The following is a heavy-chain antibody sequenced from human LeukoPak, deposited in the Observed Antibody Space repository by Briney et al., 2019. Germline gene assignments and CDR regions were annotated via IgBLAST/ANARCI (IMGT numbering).Heavy chain of an antibody. J-gene: IGHJ4*02. CDR2: FSGYGGST. Sequence: PGGSLSLSCAASGFTFDEFAMHWVRQAPGKGVEWVSLFSGYGGSTYSADSVKGRFTISRDNSKDSLYLQMNILRTEDTSLYYCASHHSHCSGGSCYSNYWGQGTLVTVSS. D-gene: IGHD2-15*01. CDR3: ASHHSHCSGGSCYSNY. V-gene: IGHV3-43*02. CDR1: GFTFDEFA.